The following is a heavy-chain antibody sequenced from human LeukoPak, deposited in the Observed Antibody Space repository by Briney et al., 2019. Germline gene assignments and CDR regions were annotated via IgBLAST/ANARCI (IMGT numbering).Heavy chain of an antibody. CDR3: ASSVVRGVMGLDP. CDR1: GYTFTSYY. D-gene: IGHD3-10*01. J-gene: IGHJ5*02. CDR2: INPSGGST. V-gene: IGHV1-46*01. Sequence: GASVKVSCKASGYTFTSYYMHWVRQAPGQGLEWMGIINPSGGSTSYAQKFQGRVTMTRDTSTSTVYMELSSLRSEDTAVYYCASSVVRGVMGLDPWGQGTLVTVSS.